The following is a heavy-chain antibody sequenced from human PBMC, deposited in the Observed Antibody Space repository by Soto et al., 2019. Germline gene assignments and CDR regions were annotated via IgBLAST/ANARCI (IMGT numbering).Heavy chain of an antibody. CDR3: ARDKGGTVAGFNWFDP. J-gene: IGHJ5*01. D-gene: IGHD6-19*01. V-gene: IGHV3-48*02. CDR1: GFKFIMFG. CDR2: ISSSSATI. Sequence: ELFLQESGGDLVQPGGFMRLSCVASGFKFIMFGMNWVRQAPGKGLEWIAYISSSSATIIYGGSVEGRFTVSRDNAENSLFLQMKSLRDEDTAVYYCARDKGGTVAGFNWFDPWGQGTPVTVST.